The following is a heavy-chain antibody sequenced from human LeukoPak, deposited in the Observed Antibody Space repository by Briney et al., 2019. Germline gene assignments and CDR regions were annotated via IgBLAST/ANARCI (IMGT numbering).Heavy chain of an antibody. J-gene: IGHJ6*03. V-gene: IGHV4-38-2*02. Sequence: SETLSLTCTVSGYSISSGYYWGWIRQPPGKGLEWIGSIYHSGSTYYNPSLKSRVTISVDTSKNQFSLKLSSVTAADTAVYYCARQGGYYYYYMDVWGKGTTVTVSS. CDR1: GYSISSGYY. D-gene: IGHD1-26*01. CDR3: ARQGGYYYYYMDV. CDR2: IYHSGST.